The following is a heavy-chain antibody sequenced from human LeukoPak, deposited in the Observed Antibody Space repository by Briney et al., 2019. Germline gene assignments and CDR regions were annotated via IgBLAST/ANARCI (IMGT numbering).Heavy chain of an antibody. CDR2: IYYSGST. CDR3: ARHPVIVVVSNWFDP. D-gene: IGHD2-2*01. V-gene: IGHV4-39*01. Sequence: SETLSLTCTVPGGSISSSSYYWGWIRQPPGKGLEWIGSIYYSGSTYYNPSLKSRVTISVDTSKNQFSLKLSSVTAADTAVYYCARHPVIVVVSNWFDPWGQGTLVTVSS. J-gene: IGHJ5*02. CDR1: GGSISSSSYY.